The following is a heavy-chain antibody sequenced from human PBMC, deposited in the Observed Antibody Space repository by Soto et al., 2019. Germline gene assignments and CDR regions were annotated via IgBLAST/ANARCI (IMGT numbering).Heavy chain of an antibody. V-gene: IGHV1-18*01. CDR2: ISAYNGNT. CDR3: ARSLWKQLDPDDAFDI. D-gene: IGHD6-13*01. Sequence: QVQLVESGAEVKKPGASVKVSCKASGYTFTSYGISWVRQAPGQGLEWMGWISAYNGNTNYAQKLQGRVTMTTDTSTSTAYMELRSLRSDDTAVYYCARSLWKQLDPDDAFDIWGQGTMVTVSS. J-gene: IGHJ3*02. CDR1: GYTFTSYG.